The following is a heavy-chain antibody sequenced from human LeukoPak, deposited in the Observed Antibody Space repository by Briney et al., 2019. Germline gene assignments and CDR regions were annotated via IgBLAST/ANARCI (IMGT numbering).Heavy chain of an antibody. Sequence: GGSLRLSCAASGFTFSSYEMNWVRQAPGKGLEWVSYISSSGSTIYYADSVKGRFTISRDNAKNSLYLRMNSLRAEDTAVYYCARDFFLAALDYWGQGTLVTVSS. CDR2: ISSSGSTI. CDR3: ARDFFLAALDY. D-gene: IGHD6-13*01. CDR1: GFTFSSYE. V-gene: IGHV3-48*03. J-gene: IGHJ4*02.